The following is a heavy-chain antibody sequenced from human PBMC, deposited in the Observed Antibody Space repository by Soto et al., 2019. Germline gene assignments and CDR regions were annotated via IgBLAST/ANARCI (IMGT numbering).Heavy chain of an antibody. V-gene: IGHV4-39*01. CDR3: ARHLYDYIWGSYRKRYYYYYIDV. Sequence: SETLSLTCTVSGGSISSSSYYWGWIRQPPGKGLEWIGSFYYCWSTYYNPSLKIRVIISVDTSKNQFSLKLSSVTAADTAVYYCARHLYDYIWGSYRKRYYYYYIDVWGKGTTVTVSS. D-gene: IGHD3-16*02. CDR2: FYYCWST. J-gene: IGHJ6*03. CDR1: GGSISSSSYY.